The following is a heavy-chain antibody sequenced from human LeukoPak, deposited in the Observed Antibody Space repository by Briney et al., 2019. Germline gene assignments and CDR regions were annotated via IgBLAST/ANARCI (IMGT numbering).Heavy chain of an antibody. D-gene: IGHD3-22*01. V-gene: IGHV3-23*01. Sequence: GGSLRLSCAASGFTFSSYAMSWVRQAPGKGLEWVSAISGSGGSTYYADSVKGRFTISRDNSKNTLYLQMNSLRAEDTAVYYCAKDTQIVVATPGDYWGQGTLVTASS. CDR2: ISGSGGST. CDR1: GFTFSSYA. CDR3: AKDTQIVVATPGDY. J-gene: IGHJ4*02.